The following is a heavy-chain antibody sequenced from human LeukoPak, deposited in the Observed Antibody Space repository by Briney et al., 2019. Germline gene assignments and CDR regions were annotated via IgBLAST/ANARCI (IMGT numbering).Heavy chain of an antibody. Sequence: PGGSLRLSCAASGFTYCSYWMSCVRQAPGKGLEGVAVISYYGSNKYYADSVKGRFTISRDNSKNTLYLQMNSLRAEDTAVYYCARDGRYCSGGSCYLANWFDPWGQGNLVTVSS. CDR1: GFTYCSYW. CDR2: ISYYGSNK. D-gene: IGHD2-15*01. V-gene: IGHV3-30*03. J-gene: IGHJ5*02. CDR3: ARDGRYCSGGSCYLANWFDP.